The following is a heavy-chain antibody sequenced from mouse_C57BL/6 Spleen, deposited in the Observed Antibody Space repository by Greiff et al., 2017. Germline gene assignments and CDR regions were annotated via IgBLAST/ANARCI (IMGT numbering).Heavy chain of an antibody. CDR1: GYTFTSYW. V-gene: IGHV1-74*01. Sequence: QVQLQQPGAELVKPGASVKVSCKASGYTFTSYWMHWVKQRPGQGLEWIGRIHPSDSDTNYNQKFKGKATLPVEKSSSTAYMQLSSLTSEDSAVYYCAIYGNSYAMDYWGQGTSVTVSS. CDR2: IHPSDSDT. D-gene: IGHD2-1*01. CDR3: AIYGNSYAMDY. J-gene: IGHJ4*01.